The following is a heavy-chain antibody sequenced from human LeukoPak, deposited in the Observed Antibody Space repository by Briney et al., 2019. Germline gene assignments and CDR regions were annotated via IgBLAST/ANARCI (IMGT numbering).Heavy chain of an antibody. D-gene: IGHD3-10*01. CDR2: FDPEDGET. Sequence: ASVKVSCKVSGYTLTELSMHWVRQAPGKGLEWMGGFDPEDGETIYAQKFQGRVTMTEDTSTDTAYMELSSLRSDDTADYYCARVSQFAANHYDSGSFSSWGQGTLVTVSS. J-gene: IGHJ4*02. V-gene: IGHV1-24*01. CDR3: ARVSQFAANHYDSGSFSS. CDR1: GYTLTELS.